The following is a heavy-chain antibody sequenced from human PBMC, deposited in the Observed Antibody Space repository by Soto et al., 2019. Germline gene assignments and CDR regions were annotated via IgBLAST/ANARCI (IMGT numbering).Heavy chain of an antibody. D-gene: IGHD6-13*01. CDR1: GASISSLN. Sequence: PSETLSLTCSVSGASISSLNWNWVRQPAGKGPEWVGRLNIAGTINYNPSLKSRITMSMDTSKNQISLHLRSVTAADTAIYYCARDRGEYTSSWFWYFSHWGHGTLVTVSS. CDR3: ARDRGEYTSSWFWYFSH. CDR2: LNIAGTI. V-gene: IGHV4-4*07. J-gene: IGHJ2*01.